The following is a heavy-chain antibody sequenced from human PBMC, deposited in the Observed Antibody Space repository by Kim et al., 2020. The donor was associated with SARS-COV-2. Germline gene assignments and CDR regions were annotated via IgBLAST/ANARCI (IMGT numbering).Heavy chain of an antibody. D-gene: IGHD3-16*01. CDR2: SI. Sequence: SIGYADSVKGRFTISRDNAKNSLYLQMNSLRAEDTALYYCAKEGEPQFDYWGQGTLVTVSS. J-gene: IGHJ4*02. CDR3: AKEGEPQFDY. V-gene: IGHV3-9*01.